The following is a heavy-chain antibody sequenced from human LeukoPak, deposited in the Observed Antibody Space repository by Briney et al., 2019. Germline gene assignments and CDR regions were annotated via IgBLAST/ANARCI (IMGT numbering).Heavy chain of an antibody. CDR1: GFTFSSYA. CDR2: ISGSGGST. D-gene: IGHD6-19*01. V-gene: IGHV3-23*01. Sequence: PGGSLRLSCAASGFTFSSYAMSWVRQAPGKGLEWVSAISGSGGSTYYADSVKGRFTISRDNSKNTLYLQMNSLRAEDTAVYYCAKDAVAVAGPEGAFDIWGQGTMVTVSS. J-gene: IGHJ3*02. CDR3: AKDAVAVAGPEGAFDI.